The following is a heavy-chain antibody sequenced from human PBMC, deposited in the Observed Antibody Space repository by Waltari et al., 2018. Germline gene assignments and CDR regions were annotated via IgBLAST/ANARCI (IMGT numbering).Heavy chain of an antibody. V-gene: IGHV4-39*07. CDR2: IYYSGST. D-gene: IGHD3-10*01. J-gene: IGHJ4*02. CDR1: GGSFSSRDSS. CDR3: TRDAPPPGASGSYAAVDY. Sequence: QLQLQGSGPGLVKPSETLSLACTVSGGSFSSRDSSWGWIRQPPGKGLEWIGSIYYSGSTYYNPSLKSRVTISLDTSKNQFSLKLSSVTAADTAVYYCTRDAPPPGASGSYAAVDYWGQGSLVIVSS.